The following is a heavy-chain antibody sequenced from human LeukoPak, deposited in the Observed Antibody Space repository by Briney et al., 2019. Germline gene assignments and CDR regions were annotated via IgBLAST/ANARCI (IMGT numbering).Heavy chain of an antibody. CDR1: GFTFSGYN. CDR3: ARNFYETTGFYYDAFDI. V-gene: IGHV3-48*04. J-gene: IGHJ3*02. D-gene: IGHD3-22*01. Sequence: GGSLRLSCVASGFTFSGYNMNWVRQAPGKGLEWVAFIRSSGSLIYYAESVKGRFTISRDNSRNSLYLQMNSLRVEDTAVYYCARNFYETTGFYYDAFDIWGQGTAVTVSS. CDR2: IRSSGSLI.